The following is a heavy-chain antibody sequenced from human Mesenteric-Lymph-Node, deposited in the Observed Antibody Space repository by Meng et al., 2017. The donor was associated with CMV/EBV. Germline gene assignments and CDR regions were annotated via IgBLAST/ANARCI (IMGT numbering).Heavy chain of an antibody. Sequence: GESLKISCAASGFTFSGYSMNWVRQAPGKGLEWVSSISRSSYYTYYADSVKGRFTISRDNSKNTLYLQMNSLRAEDTAVYYCARDRGWFGETTPYNWFDPWGQGTLVTVSS. D-gene: IGHD3-10*01. V-gene: IGHV3-21*01. CDR3: ARDRGWFGETTPYNWFDP. J-gene: IGHJ5*02. CDR1: GFTFSGYS. CDR2: ISRSSYYT.